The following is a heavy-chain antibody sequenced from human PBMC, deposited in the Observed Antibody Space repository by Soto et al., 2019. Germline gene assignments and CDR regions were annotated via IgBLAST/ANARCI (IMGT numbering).Heavy chain of an antibody. V-gene: IGHV3-21*01. Sequence: SGGSLRLSCAASGFTFSSYSMNWVRQAPGKGLEWVSSISSSSSYIYYADSVKGRFTISRDNAKNSLYLQMNSLRAEDTAVYYCARRRLSVYYYYYGMDVWGQGTTVTVSS. D-gene: IGHD3-16*02. J-gene: IGHJ6*02. CDR1: GFTFSSYS. CDR3: ARRRLSVYYYYYGMDV. CDR2: ISSSSSYI.